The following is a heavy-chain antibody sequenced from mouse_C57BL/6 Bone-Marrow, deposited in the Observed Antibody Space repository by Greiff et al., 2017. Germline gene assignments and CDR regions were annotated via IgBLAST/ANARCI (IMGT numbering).Heavy chain of an antibody. V-gene: IGHV1-85*01. CDR2: IYPRDGST. CDR3: ARSRGNYGGYFDV. CDR1: GYTFTSYD. J-gene: IGHJ1*03. Sequence: QVQLQQSGPELVKPGASVKLSCKASGYTFTSYDINWVKQRPGQGLEWIGWIYPRDGSTKYNEKFKGKATLTVDTSSSTAYMELHSLTSEDSAVYICARSRGNYGGYFDVWGTGTTVTVSS. D-gene: IGHD2-1*01.